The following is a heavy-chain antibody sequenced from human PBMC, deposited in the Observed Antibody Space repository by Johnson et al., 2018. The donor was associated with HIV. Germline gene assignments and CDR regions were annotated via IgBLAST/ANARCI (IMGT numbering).Heavy chain of an antibody. V-gene: IGHV3-33*01. CDR2: IWYAGSNK. CDR3: ATSYATGAFDI. Sequence: QVQLVESGGGVVQPGRSLRLSCAASGFSFSSYGMHWVRQAPGKGLDWVAIIWYAGSNKYYADSVKGRFTISRDNSKNTLDLQMNSLRAEDTAVYYWATSYATGAFDIWGQGTMVTVSS. CDR1: GFSFSSYG. D-gene: IGHD3-16*01. J-gene: IGHJ3*02.